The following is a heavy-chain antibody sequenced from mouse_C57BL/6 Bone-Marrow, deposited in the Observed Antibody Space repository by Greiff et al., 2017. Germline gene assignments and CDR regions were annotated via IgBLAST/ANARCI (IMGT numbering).Heavy chain of an antibody. D-gene: IGHD1-1*01. CDR2: IDPENGDT. V-gene: IGHV14-4*01. CDR3: TTFGTTVPQAWFAY. CDR1: GFNIKDDY. J-gene: IGHJ3*01. Sequence: LQESGAELVRPGASVKLSWPAFGFNIKDDYMHWVKQRPEQGPEWIGWIDPENGDTEYASKFQGKATITADTSSNTAYLQLSSLTSEDTAVYYCTTFGTTVPQAWFAYWGQGTLVTVSA.